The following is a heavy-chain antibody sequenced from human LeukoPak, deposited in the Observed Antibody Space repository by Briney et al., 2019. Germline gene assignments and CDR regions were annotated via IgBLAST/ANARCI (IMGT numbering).Heavy chain of an antibody. V-gene: IGHV3-23*01. CDR3: AKGYYYDSSGYYSVGHDAFDI. J-gene: IGHJ3*02. Sequence: GGSLRLSCAASGFTFSSYAMSWVRQAPGKGLEWVSAISGSGGSTYYADSVKGRFTISRDNSKNTLYLQMNSLRAEDTAVYYCAKGYYYDSSGYYSVGHDAFDIWGQGTMVTVSS. CDR1: GFTFSSYA. CDR2: ISGSGGST. D-gene: IGHD3-22*01.